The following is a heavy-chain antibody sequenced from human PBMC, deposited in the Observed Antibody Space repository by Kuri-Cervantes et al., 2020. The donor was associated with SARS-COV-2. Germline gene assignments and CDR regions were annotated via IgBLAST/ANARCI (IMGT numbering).Heavy chain of an antibody. J-gene: IGHJ3*02. D-gene: IGHD3-3*01. Sequence: GSLRLSCTVSGGSISSYYWSWIRQPPGQGLEWLGYIYYSGSTNYNPSLKSRVTISVDTSKNQFSLKLSSVTAADTAVYYCARGHWSGYSNAAEMGAFDIWGQGTMVPSPQ. CDR2: IYYSGST. CDR3: ARGHWSGYSNAAEMGAFDI. V-gene: IGHV4-59*12. CDR1: GGSISSYY.